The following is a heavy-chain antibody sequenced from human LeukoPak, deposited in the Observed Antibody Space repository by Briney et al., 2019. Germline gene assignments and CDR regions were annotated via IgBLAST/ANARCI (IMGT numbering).Heavy chain of an antibody. Sequence: GGSLRLSCAASGFIFNNYGLIWVRQAPGKGLEWVSAISNDGGGTNYADFVKGRFTISRDNSKNTLFLQMNSLRAEDTAVYYCAGDTVPFLEWLLPPGDFWGQGTLVTVSS. CDR1: GFIFNNYG. CDR2: ISNDGGGT. V-gene: IGHV3-23*01. J-gene: IGHJ4*02. D-gene: IGHD3-3*01. CDR3: AGDTVPFLEWLLPPGDF.